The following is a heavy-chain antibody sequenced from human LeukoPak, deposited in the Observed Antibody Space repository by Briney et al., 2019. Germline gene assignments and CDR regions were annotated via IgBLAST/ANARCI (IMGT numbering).Heavy chain of an antibody. D-gene: IGHD3-10*01. CDR2: IYYSGST. CDR3: ALNMVRGVDNWFDP. Sequence: SETLSLTCTVSGGSISSYYWSWIWQPPGKGLEWIGYIYYSGSTNYNPSLKSRVTISVDTSKNQFSLKLSSVTAADTAVYYCALNMVRGVDNWFDPWGQGTLVTVSS. J-gene: IGHJ5*02. CDR1: GGSISSYY. V-gene: IGHV4-59*01.